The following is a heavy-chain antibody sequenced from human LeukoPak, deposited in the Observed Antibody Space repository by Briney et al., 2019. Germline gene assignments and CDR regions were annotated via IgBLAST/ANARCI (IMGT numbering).Heavy chain of an antibody. Sequence: GRSLRLSCAASGFTFSSYAMHWVRQAPGKGLEWVAVISYDGSNKYYADSVKGRFTISRDNSKNTLYLQMNSLRAEDTAVYYCARDVESGEDMITFGGADYWGQGTLVTVSS. D-gene: IGHD3-16*01. CDR3: ARDVESGEDMITFGGADY. CDR2: ISYDGSNK. V-gene: IGHV3-30-3*01. CDR1: GFTFSSYA. J-gene: IGHJ4*02.